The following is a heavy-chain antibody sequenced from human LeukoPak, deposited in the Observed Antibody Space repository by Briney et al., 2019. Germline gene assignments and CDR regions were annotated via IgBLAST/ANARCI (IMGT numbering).Heavy chain of an antibody. CDR2: IYYSGST. J-gene: IGHJ3*02. CDR3: ARDPATVSDDAFDI. Sequence: SETLSLTCTVSGGSISSSSYYWGWIRQPPGKGLEWIGSIYYSGSTYYNPPLKSRVTISVDTSKNQFSLKLSSVTAADTAVYYCARDPATVSDDAFDIWGQGTVVTVSS. V-gene: IGHV4-39*07. D-gene: IGHD4-17*01. CDR1: GGSISSSSYY.